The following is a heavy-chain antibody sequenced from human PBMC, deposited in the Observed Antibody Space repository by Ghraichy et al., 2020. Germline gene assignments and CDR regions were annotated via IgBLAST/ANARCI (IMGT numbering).Heavy chain of an antibody. CDR2: INPKSGGT. D-gene: IGHD4-17*01. Sequence: ASVKVSCKASGYTFTAYHIHWVRQAPGQGLEWMGWINPKSGGTYYAQKFQGRVTMSRDTSTNTPYMEVSRVRADDTAVYYCARVGLDYGHHEYVPFDDWGQGALVTVSA. V-gene: IGHV1-2*02. CDR1: GYTFTAYH. J-gene: IGHJ4*02. CDR3: ARVGLDYGHHEYVPFDD.